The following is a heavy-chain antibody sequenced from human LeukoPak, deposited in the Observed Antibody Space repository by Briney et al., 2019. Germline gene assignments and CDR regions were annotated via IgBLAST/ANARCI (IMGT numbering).Heavy chain of an antibody. V-gene: IGHV4-39*01. CDR1: GGSISSSDYY. D-gene: IGHD4/OR15-4a*01. J-gene: IGHJ5*01. CDR3: ARRRRDYAVDS. Sequence: SETLSLTCIVSGGSISSSDYYWGWIRLPPGKGLEWIGSMSSSGSTYYNPSLKSRVTMSVDTSSNQFSLKLNSVTAADTAVYYCARRRRDYAVDSWGQGTLVTVSS. CDR2: MSSSGST.